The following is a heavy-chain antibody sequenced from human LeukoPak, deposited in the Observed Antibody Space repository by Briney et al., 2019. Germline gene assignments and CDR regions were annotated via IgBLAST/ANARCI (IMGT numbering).Heavy chain of an antibody. V-gene: IGHV4-30-2*01. J-gene: IGHJ5*02. Sequence: SETLSLTCTVSGGSISSGGYYWSWIRQPPGKGLEWIGYIYHSGSTYYNPSLKSRVTISVDRSKNQFSLKLSSVTAADTAVYYCARAWLPGWLDPWGQGTLVTVSS. D-gene: IGHD5-12*01. CDR3: ARAWLPGWLDP. CDR2: IYHSGST. CDR1: GGSISSGGYY.